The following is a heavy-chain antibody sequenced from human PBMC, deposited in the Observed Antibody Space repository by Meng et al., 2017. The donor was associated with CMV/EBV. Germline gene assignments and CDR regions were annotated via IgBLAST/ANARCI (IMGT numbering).Heavy chain of an antibody. CDR3: VAPSCSSTNCYAADF. D-gene: IGHD2-2*01. CDR1: GFTFSDST. CDR2: IRNKANNYAT. V-gene: IGHV3-73*01. Sequence: GGPLRLSCAASGFTFSDSTMQWVRQASGKGLEWVGHIRNKANNYATAYAASVKGRFTISRDDSSSTTYLQLSSVKADDTAVYYCVAPSCSSTNCYAADFWGQGTLVTVSS. J-gene: IGHJ4*02.